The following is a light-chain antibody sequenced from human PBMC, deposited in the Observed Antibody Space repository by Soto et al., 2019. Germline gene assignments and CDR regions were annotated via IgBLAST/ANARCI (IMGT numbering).Light chain of an antibody. CDR1: QSISSW. Sequence: GARVTITCRTSQSISSWLAWYQQKPGKAPKLLIYKASSLESGVPSKFSGSGSGTEFTLTISSLQPDDFATYYCQQYNSIPGTFGQGTKVEIK. CDR3: QQYNSIPGT. V-gene: IGKV1-5*03. CDR2: KAS. J-gene: IGKJ1*01.